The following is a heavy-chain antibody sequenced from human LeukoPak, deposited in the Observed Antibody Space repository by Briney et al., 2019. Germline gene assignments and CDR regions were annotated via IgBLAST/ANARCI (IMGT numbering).Heavy chain of an antibody. J-gene: IGHJ4*02. CDR1: GASISSYF. CDR2: IHYSGNT. D-gene: IGHD3-22*01. CDR3: TRFYDRSGPHFDY. V-gene: IGHV4-59*01. Sequence: PSETLSLTCTVSGASISSYFWSWIRQPPGKGLEWIGDIHYSGNTNYNPSLKSRVTISVDTSKNQFSLKVTSVTAADTAVYYCTRFYDRSGPHFDYWGQGTLVTVSS.